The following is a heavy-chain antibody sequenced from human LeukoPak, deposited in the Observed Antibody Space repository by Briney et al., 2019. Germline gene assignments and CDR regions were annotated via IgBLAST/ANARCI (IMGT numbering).Heavy chain of an antibody. V-gene: IGHV4-38-2*02. J-gene: IGHJ4*02. CDR3: ARQTGAGLFILP. Sequence: SETLSLTCTVSGYSISSGYYWGWIRQPPGKGLEWIGSIYHSGSTYYNPSLKSRVTISVDTSKNQFSLKLSSVTAADTAVYYCARQTGAGLFILPGGQGTLVTVSS. CDR2: IYHSGST. CDR1: GYSISSGYY. D-gene: IGHD3-3*01.